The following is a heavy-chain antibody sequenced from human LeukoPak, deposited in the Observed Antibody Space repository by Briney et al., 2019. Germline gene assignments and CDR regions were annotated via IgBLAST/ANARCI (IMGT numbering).Heavy chain of an antibody. Sequence: PGRSLRLSCAASGFTFSSYAMHWVRQAPGKGLGWVAVISYDGSNKYYADSVKGRFTISRDNSKNTLYLQMNSLRAEDTAVYYCARNYDILTGYYGFDYWGQGTLVTVSS. V-gene: IGHV3-30-3*01. CDR3: ARNYDILTGYYGFDY. J-gene: IGHJ4*02. D-gene: IGHD3-9*01. CDR1: GFTFSSYA. CDR2: ISYDGSNK.